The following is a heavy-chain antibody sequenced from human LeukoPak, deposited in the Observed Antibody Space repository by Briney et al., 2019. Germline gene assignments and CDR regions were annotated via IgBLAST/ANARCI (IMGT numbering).Heavy chain of an antibody. D-gene: IGHD2-2*01. J-gene: IGHJ6*02. Sequence: GASVKVSCKASGYTFTSYGISWVRQAPGQGLEWMGWISAYNGNTNYAQKLQGRVTMTTDTSTSTAYMELRSLRSDDTAVYYCARDSCSSTSCYVASYYYYYGMDVWGQGTTVTVSS. CDR3: ARDSCSSTSCYVASYYYYYGMDV. CDR1: GYTFTSYG. CDR2: ISAYNGNT. V-gene: IGHV1-18*01.